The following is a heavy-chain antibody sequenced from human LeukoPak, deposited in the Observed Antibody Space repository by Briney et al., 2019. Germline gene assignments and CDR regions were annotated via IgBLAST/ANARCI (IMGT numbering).Heavy chain of an antibody. V-gene: IGHV6-1*01. CDR1: GDSVSNNIAT. Sequence: SQTLSLTCAISGDSVSNNIATWNWVRQSPSRGLEWLGRTYYRSRWGNDYAISVKGRITINPDTSRSQISLQLNSVTPEDTAVYYCVRDSDDYYWALDFWGQGTPVTVSS. D-gene: IGHD3-10*01. J-gene: IGHJ4*02. CDR2: TYYRSRWGN. CDR3: VRDSDDYYWALDF.